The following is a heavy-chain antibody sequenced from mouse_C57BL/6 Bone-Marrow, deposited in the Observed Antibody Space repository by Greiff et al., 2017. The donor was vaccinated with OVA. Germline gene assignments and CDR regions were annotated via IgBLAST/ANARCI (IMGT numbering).Heavy chain of an antibody. CDR2: INPNNGGT. Sequence: EVQLQQSGPELVKPGASVKISCKASGYTFTDYYMNWVKQSHGKSLEWIGDINPNNGGTSYNQKFKGKATLTVDKSSSTAYMELRSLTSEDSAVYYCARGNYDYFFDYWGQGTTLTVSS. J-gene: IGHJ2*01. V-gene: IGHV1-26*01. D-gene: IGHD2-4*01. CDR3: ARGNYDYFFDY. CDR1: GYTFTDYY.